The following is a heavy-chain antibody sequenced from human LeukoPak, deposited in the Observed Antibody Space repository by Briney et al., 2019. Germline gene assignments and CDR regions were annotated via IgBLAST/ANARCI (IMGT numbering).Heavy chain of an antibody. J-gene: IGHJ4*02. CDR2: IYYSGST. CDR1: GGSISNGGYY. V-gene: IGHV4-31*03. D-gene: IGHD6-19*01. Sequence: SETLSLTCTDSGGSISNGGYYWSWIRQHPGKGLEWIGYIYYSGSTYYNPSLKSRVTISVDTSKNQFSLKLSSVTAADTAVYYCARGRTVAGTGADYWGQGTLVTVSS. CDR3: ARGRTVAGTGADY.